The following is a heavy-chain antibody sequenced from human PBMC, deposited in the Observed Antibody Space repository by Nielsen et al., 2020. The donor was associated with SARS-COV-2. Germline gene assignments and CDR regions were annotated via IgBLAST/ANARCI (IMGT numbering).Heavy chain of an antibody. D-gene: IGHD3-10*01. CDR2: IYYSGST. V-gene: IGHV4-59*04. J-gene: IGHJ4*02. CDR1: GGSISSYY. Sequence: GSLRLSCTVSGGSISSYYWSWIRQPPGKGLEWIGYIYYSGSTYYNPSLKSRVTISVDTSKNQFSLKLSSVTAADTAVYYCASGSFRYGSGSYLFDYWGQGTLVTVSS. CDR3: ASGSFRYGSGSYLFDY.